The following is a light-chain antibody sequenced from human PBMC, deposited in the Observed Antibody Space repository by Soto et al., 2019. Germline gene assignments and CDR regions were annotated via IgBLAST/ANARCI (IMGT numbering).Light chain of an antibody. Sequence: IVFTQSLATLSSSPGERATLSRRASQSVRNFLAWYQQKPGQATRLFIYGASTRATCFQVRFSGSGYETEFTLTISSLQSEDFEVYYCHKYNNWLWTFGEGNKGDIK. V-gene: IGKV3-15*01. CDR1: QSVRNF. CDR3: HKYNNWLWT. J-gene: IGKJ4*01. CDR2: GAS.